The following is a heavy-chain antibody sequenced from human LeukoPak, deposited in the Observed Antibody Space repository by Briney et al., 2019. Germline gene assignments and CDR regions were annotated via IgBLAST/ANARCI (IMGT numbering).Heavy chain of an antibody. J-gene: IGHJ4*02. Sequence: GGSLRLSCEESGFSFSTYGMHWVRQAPGKGLEGVAFLRYAGSNEYYADSVKGRFTISRDISKNTLYLQMNSLKSEDTAVYYCAKSRYDILTGYSGTIDYWGQGTLVTVSS. CDR2: LRYAGSNE. D-gene: IGHD3-9*01. CDR3: AKSRYDILTGYSGTIDY. CDR1: GFSFSTYG. V-gene: IGHV3-30*02.